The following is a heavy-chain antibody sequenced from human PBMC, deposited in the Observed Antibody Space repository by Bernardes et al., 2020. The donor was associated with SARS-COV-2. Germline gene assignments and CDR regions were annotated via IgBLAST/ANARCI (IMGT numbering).Heavy chain of an antibody. J-gene: IGHJ4*02. V-gene: IGHV3-21*01. D-gene: IGHD1-26*01. CDR2: ISTSSSFI. CDR3: ARVFLGSGSYLLDS. Sequence: GGSLRLSCAASGFRFRDSTMNWVRQAPGRGLAWVSSISTSSSFIFYADSVKGRFTISRDNAKNTLFLEMHSLRVEDTATYFCARVFLGSGSYLLDSWGQGALVTVSS. CDR1: GFRFRDST.